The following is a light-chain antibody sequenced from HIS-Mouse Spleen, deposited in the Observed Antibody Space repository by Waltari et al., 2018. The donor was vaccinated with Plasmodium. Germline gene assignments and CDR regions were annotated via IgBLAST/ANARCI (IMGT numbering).Light chain of an antibody. CDR3: YSTDSSGNHRV. J-gene: IGLJ3*02. V-gene: IGLV3-10*01. Sequence: SYELTQPPSVSVSPGQTPRIPCPGEALPKKYLYCYQQKSGQAPVLVIYEDSKRPSGIPERFSGSSSGTMATLTISGAQVEDEADYYCYSTDSSGNHRVFGGGTKLTVL. CDR1: ALPKKY. CDR2: EDS.